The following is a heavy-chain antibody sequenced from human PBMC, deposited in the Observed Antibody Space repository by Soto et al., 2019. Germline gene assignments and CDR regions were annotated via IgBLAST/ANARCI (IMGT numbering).Heavy chain of an antibody. CDR3: ARLGSSDWPDDH. D-gene: IGHD6-25*01. V-gene: IGHV5-10-1*01. Sequence: PXEXLKIYYKSSGYXCTNYFFIWVRHMPGKGLEWMGRIDPSSDSDTNYSPSFQGHVTISADKSVTTVYLQWRSLKPSDNATYFCARLGSSDWPDDHWGQGTLGTVSS. CDR2: IDPSSDSDT. J-gene: IGHJ4*01. CDR1: GYXCTNYF.